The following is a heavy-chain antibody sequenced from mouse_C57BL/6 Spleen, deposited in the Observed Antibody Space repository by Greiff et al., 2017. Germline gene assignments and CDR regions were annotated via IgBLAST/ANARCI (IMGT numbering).Heavy chain of an antibody. CDR2: IYPGDGDT. V-gene: IGHV1-82*01. J-gene: IGHJ2*01. Sequence: VQLVEPGPELVKPGASVKISCKASGYAFSSSWMNWVKQRPGQGLEWIGRIYPGDGDTNYNGKFKGKATLTADKSSSTAYMHLSSLTSEDSAVYFGARSEDTTDFDYWGQGTTLTVSA. D-gene: IGHD1-1*01. CDR1: GYAFSSSW. CDR3: ARSEDTTDFDY.